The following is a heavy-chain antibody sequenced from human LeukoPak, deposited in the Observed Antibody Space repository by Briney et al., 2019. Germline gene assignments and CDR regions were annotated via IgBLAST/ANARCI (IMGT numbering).Heavy chain of an antibody. D-gene: IGHD6-19*01. J-gene: IGHJ1*01. CDR2: LRSDGATK. CDR3: AKQYSSDWNGLAEYFQH. CDR1: GFILTTYA. V-gene: IGHV3-30*02. Sequence: GGSLRLSCAASASGFILTTYAMHWVRQAPGKGLEWVAHLRSDGATKWYADSVQGRFAISRDNSKNTLYLQMNSLRAEDTAVYYCAKQYSSDWNGLAEYFQHWGQGTLVTVS.